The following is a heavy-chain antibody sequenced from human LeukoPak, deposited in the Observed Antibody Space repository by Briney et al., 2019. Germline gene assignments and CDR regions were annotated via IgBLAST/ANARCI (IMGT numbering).Heavy chain of an antibody. CDR2: IYDSGST. D-gene: IGHD5-24*01. J-gene: IGHJ5*02. CDR3: ARIDGYSLFDP. Sequence: SSETLSLTCAVSGGSVSRYYCSWIRQSAGKGLEWIGRIYDSGSTTYNPSLKSRVTMSIDTSKNQFSLKLTSVIVADTAVYYCARIDGYSLFDPWGQGTLVIVSS. V-gene: IGHV4-4*07. CDR1: GGSVSRYY.